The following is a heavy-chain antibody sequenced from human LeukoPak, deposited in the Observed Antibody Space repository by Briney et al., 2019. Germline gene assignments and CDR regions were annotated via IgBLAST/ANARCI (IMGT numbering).Heavy chain of an antibody. Sequence: GGSLRLSCVASGFTFINYGMSWVRLAPGKGLEWVSVITSNGGHTYYADSVKGRFTISRDNSKNTPYLQMNSLRAEDTAVYYCTKDKEDIVLMVFALSGYYFDYWGQGTLVTVSP. CDR1: GFTFINYG. J-gene: IGHJ4*02. CDR2: ITSNGGHT. D-gene: IGHD2-8*01. V-gene: IGHV3-23*01. CDR3: TKDKEDIVLMVFALSGYYFDY.